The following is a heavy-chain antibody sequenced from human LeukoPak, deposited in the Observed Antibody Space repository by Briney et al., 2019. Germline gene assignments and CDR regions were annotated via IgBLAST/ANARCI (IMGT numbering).Heavy chain of an antibody. Sequence: GGSLRLSCAASGFTFSSYAMHWVRQAPGKGLEWVAVISYDGSNKYYADSVKGRFTISRDNAKNSLYLQMNSLRAEDAAVYYCAAGDSGYAYFDYWGQGTLVTVSS. D-gene: IGHD5-12*01. J-gene: IGHJ4*02. CDR2: ISYDGSNK. CDR1: GFTFSSYA. V-gene: IGHV3-30-3*01. CDR3: AAGDSGYAYFDY.